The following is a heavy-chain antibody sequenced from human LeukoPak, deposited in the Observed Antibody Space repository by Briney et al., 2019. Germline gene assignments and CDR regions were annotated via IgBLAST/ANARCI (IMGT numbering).Heavy chain of an antibody. CDR2: IYYSGST. V-gene: IGHV4-39*07. Sequence: SETLSLTCTVSGGSISSSSYYWGWIRQPPGKGLEWIGRIYYSGSTYYNPSLKSRVTISVDTSKNQFSLKLSSVTAADTAVYYCASPHTRGSGSYWGGEMDYWGQGTLVTVSS. D-gene: IGHD3-10*01. CDR3: ASPHTRGSGSYWGGEMDY. CDR1: GGSISSSSYY. J-gene: IGHJ4*02.